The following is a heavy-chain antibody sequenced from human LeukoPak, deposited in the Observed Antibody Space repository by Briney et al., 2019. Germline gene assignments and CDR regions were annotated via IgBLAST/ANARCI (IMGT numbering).Heavy chain of an antibody. CDR2: ISSSGSTI. Sequence: GGSLRLSCAASGFTFSSYEMNWVRQAPGKGLEWVSYISSSGSTIYYADSVKGRFTISRDNAKNSLYLQMNSLRAEDTALYYCASDVTLIVTFIGDAFDIWGQGTMVTVSS. CDR3: ASDVTLIVTFIGDAFDI. D-gene: IGHD3-22*01. CDR1: GFTFSSYE. J-gene: IGHJ3*02. V-gene: IGHV3-48*03.